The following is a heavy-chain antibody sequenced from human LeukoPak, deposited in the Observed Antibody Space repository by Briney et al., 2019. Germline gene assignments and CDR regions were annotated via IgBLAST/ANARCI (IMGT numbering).Heavy chain of an antibody. D-gene: IGHD3-9*01. V-gene: IGHV4-30-4*01. CDR2: IYYSGST. CDR3: ARGGLLTGYYYFDY. Sequence: SETLSLTCTVSGGSISSGDYYWSWIRQPPGKGREWIGYIYYSGSTYYNPSLKSRVTISVDTSKNQFSLKLSSVTAADTAVYYCARGGLLTGYYYFDYWGQGTLVTVSS. J-gene: IGHJ4*02. CDR1: GGSISSGDYY.